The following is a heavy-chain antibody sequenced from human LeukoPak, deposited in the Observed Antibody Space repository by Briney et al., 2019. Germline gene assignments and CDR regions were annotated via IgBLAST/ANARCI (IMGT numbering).Heavy chain of an antibody. CDR2: INSNSGGT. D-gene: IGHD3-10*01. J-gene: IGHJ5*02. V-gene: IGHV1-2*02. CDR3: ARDGRGSRSSWFDP. CDR1: GYTFTGYY. Sequence: ASVKVSCKASGYTFTGYYMHWVRQAPGQGLEWMGWINSNSGGTNYAQKFQGRVTMTRDTSINTAYLELTRLRSDDTAVYYCARDGRGSRSSWFDPWGQGTLVIVSS.